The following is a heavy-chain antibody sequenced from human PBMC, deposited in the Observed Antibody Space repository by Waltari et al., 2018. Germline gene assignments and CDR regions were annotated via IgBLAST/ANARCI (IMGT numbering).Heavy chain of an antibody. CDR2: IVPIVGLV. J-gene: IGHJ4*02. V-gene: IGHV1-46*02. CDR3: ARSGVAVAGSYFDY. D-gene: IGHD6-19*01. CDR1: GYPFNIYH. Sequence: QVQLVQSGAEVKKPGASVKLSCKASGYPFNIYHLHWVRQAPGQGLEWMGRIVPIVGLVNYAQKFQGRVSITADKFTSIAYMELSGLRSEDTAVYYCARSGVAVAGSYFDYWGQGALVTVSS.